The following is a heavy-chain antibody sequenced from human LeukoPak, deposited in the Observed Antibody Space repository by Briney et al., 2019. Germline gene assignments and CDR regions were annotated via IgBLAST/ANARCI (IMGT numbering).Heavy chain of an antibody. J-gene: IGHJ4*02. D-gene: IGHD3-10*01. Sequence: GASVKVSCKASGYTFTSYGISWVRQAPGQGFEWMGWISAYNGNTNYAQKLQGRVTMTTDTSTSTAYMELRSLRSDDTAVYYCAREYYGSGTYYFDYWGQGTLVTISS. CDR2: ISAYNGNT. CDR3: AREYYGSGTYYFDY. V-gene: IGHV1-18*01. CDR1: GYTFTSYG.